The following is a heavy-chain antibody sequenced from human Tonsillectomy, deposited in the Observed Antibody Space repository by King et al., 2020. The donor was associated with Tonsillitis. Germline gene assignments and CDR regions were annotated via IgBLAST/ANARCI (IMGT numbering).Heavy chain of an antibody. CDR3: AKDKGPVGGLGNDY. D-gene: IGHD7-27*01. V-gene: IGHV3-30*04. CDR1: GFTFSSYA. CDR2: TSYDGTSE. Sequence: VQLVESGGGVVQPGGSLRLSCVASGFTFSSYAMHWVRQAPGKRLEWVTITSYDGTSEYYADSVEGRFTISRDNSKSTLFLQMNPLRRQDRAVYYCAKDKGPVGGLGNDYGGRGTLVPVSS. J-gene: IGHJ4*02.